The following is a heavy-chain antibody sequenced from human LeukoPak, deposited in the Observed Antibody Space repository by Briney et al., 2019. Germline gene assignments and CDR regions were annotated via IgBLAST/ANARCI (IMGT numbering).Heavy chain of an antibody. CDR3: ARGNPSALPGTHSGYSDY. CDR2: INPNSGGT. CDR1: GYTFTGYY. Sequence: ASVKVSCKATGYTFTGYYMHWVRQAPGQGLEWMGWINPNSGGTNYAQKFQGWVTMTRDTSISTAYMELSRLRSDDTAVYYCARGNPSALPGTHSGYSDYWGQGTLVTVSS. V-gene: IGHV1-2*04. D-gene: IGHD3-22*01. J-gene: IGHJ4*02.